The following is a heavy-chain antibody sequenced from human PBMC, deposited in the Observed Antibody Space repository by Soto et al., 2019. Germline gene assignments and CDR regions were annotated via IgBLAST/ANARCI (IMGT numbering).Heavy chain of an antibody. J-gene: IGHJ6*03. V-gene: IGHV1-18*01. CDR1: GYTFTSYG. D-gene: IGHD2-2*01. Sequence: ASVKVSCKASGYTFTSYGISWVRQAPGQGHEWMGWISAYNGNTNYAQKLQGRVTMTTDTSTGTAYMELRSLRSDDTAVYYCARVESVVVPAGWGYYYYMDVWGKGTTVTVSS. CDR2: ISAYNGNT. CDR3: ARVESVVVPAGWGYYYYMDV.